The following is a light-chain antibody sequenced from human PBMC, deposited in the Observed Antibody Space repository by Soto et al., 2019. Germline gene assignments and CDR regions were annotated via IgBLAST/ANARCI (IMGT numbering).Light chain of an antibody. J-gene: IGLJ1*01. Sequence: QPVLTQPRSVSGSPGQSVTISCTGTSSDVGGYKYVSWYQQHPGKAPKLMIYDVSKWPSGVPDRFSGSKSGNTASLTISGLQAEDEAEYYCCSYAGSYTLYVFGTGTKVFVL. CDR2: DVS. CDR3: CSYAGSYTLYV. CDR1: SSDVGGYKY. V-gene: IGLV2-11*01.